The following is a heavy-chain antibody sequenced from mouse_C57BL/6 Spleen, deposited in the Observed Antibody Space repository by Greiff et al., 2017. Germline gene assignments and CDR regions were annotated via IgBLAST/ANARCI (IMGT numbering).Heavy chain of an antibody. CDR3: ARLGNFEGDYYFDY. Sequence: QVQLQQPGAELVRPGTSVKLSCKASGYTFTSYWMHWVKQRPGQGLEWIGVIDPSDSYTNYNQKFKGKATLTVDTSSSTAYMQLSSLTSEDSAVYYCARLGNFEGDYYFDYWGQGTTLTVSS. D-gene: IGHD2-1*01. CDR1: GYTFTSYW. CDR2: IDPSDSYT. V-gene: IGHV1-59*01. J-gene: IGHJ2*01.